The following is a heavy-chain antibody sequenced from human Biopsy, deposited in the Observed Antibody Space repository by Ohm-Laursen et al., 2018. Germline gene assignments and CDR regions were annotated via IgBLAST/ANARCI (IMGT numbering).Heavy chain of an antibody. CDR3: ARGSNEYGGLYFPL. CDR2: ISHTGYT. J-gene: IGHJ4*02. V-gene: IGHV4-59*11. D-gene: IGHD4-23*01. Sequence: SDTLSLTCTVSGGYFTGHYWTWIRQPPGKGLEWIGHISHTGYTSYKSSLKSRVTISLDTSRKHFSLRLTSLAAADTAVYYCARGSNEYGGLYFPLWGQGTLVTVSS. CDR1: GGYFTGHY.